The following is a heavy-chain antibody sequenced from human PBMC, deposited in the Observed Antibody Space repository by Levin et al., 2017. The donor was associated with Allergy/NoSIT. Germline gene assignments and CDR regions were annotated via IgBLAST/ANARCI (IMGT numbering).Heavy chain of an antibody. Sequence: GESLKISCAASGFTFSSYAMSWVRQAPGKGLEWVSAISGSGGSTYYADSVKGRFTISRDNSKNTLYLQMNSLRAEDTAVYYCVKSRLPSTRALRYYFDYWGQGTLVTVSS. CDR2: ISGSGGST. J-gene: IGHJ4*02. CDR1: GFTFSSYA. CDR3: VKSRLPSTRALRYYFDY. V-gene: IGHV3-23*01. D-gene: IGHD2-2*01.